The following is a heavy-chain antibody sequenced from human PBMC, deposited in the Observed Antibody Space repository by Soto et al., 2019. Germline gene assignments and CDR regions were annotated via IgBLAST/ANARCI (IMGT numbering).Heavy chain of an antibody. CDR1: GYTFTTYG. J-gene: IGHJ4*02. Sequence: QVQLVQSGGEVKKPGASVKVSCKTSGYTFTTYGISWVRQAPGQGLEWVGWISAYSGKTHYAQKFQGKVTMTTDTSTNTAYLELRRVISDDTAVYYCARDPYLGDHQYWGQGTLVTVSS. V-gene: IGHV1-18*01. D-gene: IGHD3-16*01. CDR3: ARDPYLGDHQY. CDR2: ISAYSGKT.